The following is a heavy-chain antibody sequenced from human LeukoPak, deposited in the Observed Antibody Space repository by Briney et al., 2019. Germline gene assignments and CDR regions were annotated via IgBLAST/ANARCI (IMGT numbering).Heavy chain of an antibody. D-gene: IGHD1/OR15-1a*01. Sequence: VASVKVSCKASGGTFNSYAINWVRQAPGQGLEWMGGIIPRLGTTKYIEKFQGRITITTDESTTTAYMELTSLRSEDTAVYYCAADGTDWGQGTLVTLSA. V-gene: IGHV1-69*05. J-gene: IGHJ4*02. CDR1: GGTFNSYA. CDR3: AADGTD. CDR2: IIPRLGTT.